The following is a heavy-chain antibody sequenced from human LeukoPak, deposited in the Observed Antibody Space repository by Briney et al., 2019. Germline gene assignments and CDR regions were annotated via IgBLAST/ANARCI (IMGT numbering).Heavy chain of an antibody. J-gene: IGHJ3*02. CDR1: GDSVSSNSAA. CDR3: ARDQTYYYDSSDRAFDI. CDR2: TYYRSKWYN. D-gene: IGHD3-22*01. Sequence: SQTLSLTCAISGDSVSSNSAAWNWIRQSPLRGLEWLGRTYYRSKWYNDYAVSVKSRITINPDTSKNQFSLQLNSVTPEDTAVYYCARDQTYYYDSSDRAFDIWGQGTMVTVSS. V-gene: IGHV6-1*01.